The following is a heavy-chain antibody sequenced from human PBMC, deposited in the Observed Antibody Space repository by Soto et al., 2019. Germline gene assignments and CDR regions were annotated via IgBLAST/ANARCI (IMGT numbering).Heavy chain of an antibody. CDR1: GFTFSSYG. Sequence: HPGGSLRLSCAASGFTFSSYGMHWVRQAPGKGLEWVAVISYDGSNKYYADSVKGRFTISRDNSKNTLYLQMNSLRAEDTAVYYCAIFSLDDYDFWSCHPLDIDYWGQGTLVTVSS. CDR3: AIFSLDDYDFWSCHPLDIDY. CDR2: ISYDGSNK. J-gene: IGHJ4*02. V-gene: IGHV3-30*03. D-gene: IGHD3-3*01.